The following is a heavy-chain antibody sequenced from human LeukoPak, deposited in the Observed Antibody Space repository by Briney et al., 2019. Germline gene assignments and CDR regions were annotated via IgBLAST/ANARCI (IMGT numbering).Heavy chain of an antibody. Sequence: ASVKVSCKASGYTFTGYYMHWVRQAPGQGLEWMGWINPNSGGTKYAQKFQGRVTMTRDTSISTAYMELSRLRSDDTAVYHCARDLQLERPGAFDIWGQGTMVTVSS. CDR1: GYTFTGYY. V-gene: IGHV1-2*02. CDR2: INPNSGGT. CDR3: ARDLQLERPGAFDI. J-gene: IGHJ3*02. D-gene: IGHD1-1*01.